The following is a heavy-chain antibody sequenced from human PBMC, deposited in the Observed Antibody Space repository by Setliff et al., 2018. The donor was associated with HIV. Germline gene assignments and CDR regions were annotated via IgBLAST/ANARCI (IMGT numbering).Heavy chain of an antibody. CDR2: INDGGTT. Sequence: TSETLSLTCAVYDGSLSSYYWSWIRQSTGKGLEWIGEINDGGTTNYNPSLESRVTMLIDMSKNQLSLKLSSVTAADTAVYFCARGPIRYSSGVRWFLGVESWYSGIDYWGQGTRVTVSS. J-gene: IGHJ4*02. D-gene: IGHD2-15*01. CDR1: DGSLSSYY. V-gene: IGHV4-34*01. CDR3: ARGPIRYSSGVRWFLGVESWYSGIDY.